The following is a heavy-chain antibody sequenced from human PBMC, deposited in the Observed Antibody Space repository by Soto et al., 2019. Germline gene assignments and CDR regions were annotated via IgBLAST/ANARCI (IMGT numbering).Heavy chain of an antibody. V-gene: IGHV1-2*02. CDR2: INPNSGGT. CDR3: ANINYYGSGSYYYYYGMDV. Sequence: SVKVSCKASGYTFTGYYMHWVRQAPGQGLEWMGWINPNSGGTNYAQKFQGRVTMTRDTSISTAYMELSRLRSDDTAVYYCANINYYGSGSYYYYYGMDVWGQGTTVTVSS. D-gene: IGHD3-10*01. CDR1: GYTFTGYY. J-gene: IGHJ6*02.